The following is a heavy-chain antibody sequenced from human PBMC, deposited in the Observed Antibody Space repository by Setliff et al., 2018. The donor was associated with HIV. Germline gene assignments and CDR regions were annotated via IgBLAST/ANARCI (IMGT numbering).Heavy chain of an antibody. J-gene: IGHJ4*02. CDR3: ARSPPYRSSWEYYFDY. CDR2: IYTSRST. CDR1: GGSISGYH. D-gene: IGHD6-13*01. Sequence: LSLTCTVSGGSISGYHWNWLRQTPGKGLEWIGYIYTSRSTNYNHSLRTRVIISVDTSNQFSLKLSSVTAADAAVYYCARSPPYRSSWEYYFDYWGQGILVTVSS. V-gene: IGHV4-4*09.